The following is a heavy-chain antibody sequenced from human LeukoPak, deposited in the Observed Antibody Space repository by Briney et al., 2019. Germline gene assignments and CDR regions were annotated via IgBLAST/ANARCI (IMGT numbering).Heavy chain of an antibody. Sequence: SQTLSLTCAVSGGSISSSSYYWGWIRQPPGKGLEWIGSIYYSGSTYYNPSLKSRVTISVDTSKNQFSLKLSSVTAADTAVHYCARYQGSSSWYHFDYWGQGTLVTVSS. CDR2: IYYSGST. V-gene: IGHV4-39*01. CDR1: GGSISSSSYY. CDR3: ARYQGSSSWYHFDY. D-gene: IGHD6-13*01. J-gene: IGHJ4*02.